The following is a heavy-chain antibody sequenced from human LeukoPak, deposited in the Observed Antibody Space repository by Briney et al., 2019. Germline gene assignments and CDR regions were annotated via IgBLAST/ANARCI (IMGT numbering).Heavy chain of an antibody. V-gene: IGHV1-2*02. CDR2: INPNSGGT. J-gene: IGHJ4*02. D-gene: IGHD6-19*01. Sequence: GASVKVSCKASGYTFTGYYMHWVRQAPGQGLEWMGWINPNSGGTIYAQKFQGRVTLTRDTSISTAYMEFSRLKSDDTAIYYCARGPTPRSTDWYSSGSTTPYYYWGPGSLVTVSS. CDR1: GYTFTGYY. CDR3: ARGPTPRSTDWYSSGSTTPYYY.